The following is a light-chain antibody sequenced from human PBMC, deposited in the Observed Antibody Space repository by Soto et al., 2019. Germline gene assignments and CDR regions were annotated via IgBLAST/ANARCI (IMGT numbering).Light chain of an antibody. CDR1: QSVSSN. Sequence: TQSAATLSLSPGERATLSCRASQSVSSNLAWYQQKPGQAPRLLIYGASTRATGIPARFSGSGSGTEFTLTISSLESEDFAVYYCQQYNNSPQTFGQGTKVDIK. CDR3: QQYNNSPQT. J-gene: IGKJ1*01. V-gene: IGKV3-15*01. CDR2: GAS.